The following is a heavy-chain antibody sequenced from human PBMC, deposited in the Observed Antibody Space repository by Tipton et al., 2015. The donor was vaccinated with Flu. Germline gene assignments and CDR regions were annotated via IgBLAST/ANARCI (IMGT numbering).Heavy chain of an antibody. CDR2: ISSSGSTI. V-gene: IGHV3-48*03. Sequence: SLRLSCAASGFTFSSYEMNWVRQAPGKGLEWVSYISSSGSTIYYADSVKGRFTISRDNAKNSLYLQMNSLRAEDTAVYYCAREEHRTSFASWGQGTLVPVSS. J-gene: IGHJ4*02. CDR3: AREEHRTSFAS. D-gene: IGHD1-1*01. CDR1: GFTFSSYE.